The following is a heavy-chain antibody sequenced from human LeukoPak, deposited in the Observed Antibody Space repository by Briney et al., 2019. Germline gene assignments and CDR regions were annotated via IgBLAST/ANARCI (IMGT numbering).Heavy chain of an antibody. CDR3: AKVDGYNSGWYDS. Sequence: GGSLRLSCAASGFTFDDYGMHWVRQPPRKGLEWVSGISWNSGNIGYADSVKGRFTISRDNAKNSLYLQMDILKPEDTAFYYCAKVDGYNSGWYDSWGQGTLVTVSS. J-gene: IGHJ5*01. CDR1: GFTFDDYG. CDR2: ISWNSGNI. D-gene: IGHD6-19*01. V-gene: IGHV3-9*01.